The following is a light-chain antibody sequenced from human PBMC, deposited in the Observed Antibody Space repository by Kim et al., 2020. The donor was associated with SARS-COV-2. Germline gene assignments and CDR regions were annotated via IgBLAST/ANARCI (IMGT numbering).Light chain of an antibody. CDR1: SDYSNYI. V-gene: IGLV4-60*03. CDR3: AAWDSITIWV. J-gene: IGLJ3*02. Sequence: QPVLTQPSSASASLGSSVKLTCTLSSDYSNYIIAWHQKQPGKAPRFLMKLEGSGNYKKGSGVPDRFSGSSFGADRYLTISNLQSEDDADYFCAAWDSITIWVFGGGTQLTVL. CDR2: LEGSGNY.